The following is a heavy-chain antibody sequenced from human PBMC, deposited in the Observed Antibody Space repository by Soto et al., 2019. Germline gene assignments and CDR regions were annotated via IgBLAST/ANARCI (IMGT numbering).Heavy chain of an antibody. CDR3: ARAHPGKYYFDY. Sequence: GGSLRLSCAASGFTFSSYAMHWVRQAPGKGLEWVAVISYDGSNKYYADSVKGRFTISRDNSKNTLYLQMNSLRAEDTAVYYCARAHPGKYYFDYWGQGTLVTVSS. CDR1: GFTFSSYA. J-gene: IGHJ4*02. V-gene: IGHV3-30-3*01. CDR2: ISYDGSNK.